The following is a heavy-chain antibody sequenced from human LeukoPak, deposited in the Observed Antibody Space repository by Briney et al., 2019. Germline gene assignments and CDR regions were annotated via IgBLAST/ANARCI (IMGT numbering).Heavy chain of an antibody. CDR2: IYYSGST. CDR1: GGSISSYY. V-gene: IGHV4-59*01. Sequence: PSETLSLTCTVSGGSISSYYWRWIRQPPGKGLEWIGYIYYSGSTNYNPSLKSRVTISVDTSKNQFSLKLSSVTAADTAVYYCARARYFDLWGRGTLVTVSS. CDR3: ARARYFDL. J-gene: IGHJ2*01.